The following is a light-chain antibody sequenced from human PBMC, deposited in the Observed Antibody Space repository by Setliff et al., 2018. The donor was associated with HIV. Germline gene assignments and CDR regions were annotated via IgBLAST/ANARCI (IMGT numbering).Light chain of an antibody. V-gene: IGLV1-40*01. Sequence: QSVLTQPPSVSGAPGQRVTVSCTRSSSNIGTGHDVHWYQQFPGTTPKLLIYANNNRPSGVPDRFSGSKSGTSASLAITGLQAEDEADYYCQSYDSRLSGSVFGTGTKVTVL. CDR2: ANN. J-gene: IGLJ1*01. CDR1: SSNIGTGHD. CDR3: QSYDSRLSGSV.